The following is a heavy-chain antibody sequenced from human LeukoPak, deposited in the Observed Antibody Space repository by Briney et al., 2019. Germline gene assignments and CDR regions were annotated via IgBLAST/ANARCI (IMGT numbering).Heavy chain of an antibody. CDR3: ARGAPLIGSYSAPGAFDI. V-gene: IGHV6-1*01. J-gene: IGHJ3*02. CDR2: TYYRSKWYN. CDR1: GDSVSSNSAA. Sequence: SQTLSLTCAISGDSVSSNSAAWNWIRQSPSRGLEWLGRTYYRSKWYNDYAVSVKSRITINPDTSKNQFSLQLNSVTPEDTTVYYCARGAPLIGSYSAPGAFDIWGQGTMVTVSS. D-gene: IGHD1-26*01.